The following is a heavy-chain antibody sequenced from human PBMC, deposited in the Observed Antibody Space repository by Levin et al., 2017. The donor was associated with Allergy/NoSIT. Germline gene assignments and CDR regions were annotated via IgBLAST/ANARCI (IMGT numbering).Heavy chain of an antibody. CDR1: GGSISSYY. J-gene: IGHJ4*02. CDR3: TRQPASLHTPGGLWGRSTLTTSYYFDN. CDR2: IYYSGST. Sequence: SETLSLTCTVSGGSISSYYWSWIRQPPGKGLEWIGYIYYSGSTNYNPSLKSRVTISVATSKNQFSLKLSSLTAADTAVYYCTRQPASLHTPGGLWGRSTLTTSYYFDNWGQGTLVTVSS. V-gene: IGHV4-59*01. D-gene: IGHD3-16*01.